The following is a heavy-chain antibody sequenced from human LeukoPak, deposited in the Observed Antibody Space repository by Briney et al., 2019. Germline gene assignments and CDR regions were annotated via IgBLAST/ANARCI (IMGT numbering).Heavy chain of an antibody. CDR3: AKLRQYSSSNPIDY. CDR1: GGFISSSNYY. CDR2: IYYSGST. V-gene: IGHV4-39*01. J-gene: IGHJ4*02. D-gene: IGHD6-6*01. Sequence: SETLSLTCTVSGGFISSSNYYWGWIRQPPGKGREWIGSIYYSGSTYYNPSLKSRVTISVDTSKNQFSLKLSSVTAADTAVYYCAKLRQYSSSNPIDYWGQGTLVTVSS.